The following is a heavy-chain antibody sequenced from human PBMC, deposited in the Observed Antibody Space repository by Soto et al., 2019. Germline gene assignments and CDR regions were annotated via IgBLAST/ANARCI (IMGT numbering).Heavy chain of an antibody. Sequence: SETLSLTCTVSGGSISSYYWSWIRQPPGKGLEWIGYIYYSGSTNYNPSLKSRVTISVDTSKNQFSLKLSSVTAADTAVYYCARRHYDFWSGYDNWFDPWGQGTLVTVS. D-gene: IGHD3-3*01. V-gene: IGHV4-59*08. CDR3: ARRHYDFWSGYDNWFDP. CDR2: IYYSGST. J-gene: IGHJ5*02. CDR1: GGSISSYY.